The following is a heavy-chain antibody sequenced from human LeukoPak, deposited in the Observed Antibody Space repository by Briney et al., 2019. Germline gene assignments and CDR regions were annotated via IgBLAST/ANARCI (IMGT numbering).Heavy chain of an antibody. CDR3: ARGLLSRPTLGY. Sequence: SETLSLTCAIYGGSFSGYYWSWIRQPPGKGLEWIGEINHSGSTNYNPSLKSRVTISVDTSKNQFSLKLSSVTAADTAVYYCARGLLSRPTLGYWGQGTLVTVSS. J-gene: IGHJ4*02. D-gene: IGHD2-15*01. V-gene: IGHV4-34*01. CDR1: GGSFSGYY. CDR2: INHSGST.